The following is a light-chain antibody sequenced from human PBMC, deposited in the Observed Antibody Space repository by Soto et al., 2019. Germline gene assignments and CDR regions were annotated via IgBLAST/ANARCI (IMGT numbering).Light chain of an antibody. Sequence: IVLTQAPGTLSLSPVERATLSCRARQSVSSNYLAWYQHRPRQAPRLLIYGASSRATGIPDRFSGSGARTDFTLTTSRLEPEDFAVYYCQQYATSPALTFGGGTKVDIK. J-gene: IGKJ4*01. CDR2: GAS. V-gene: IGKV3-20*01. CDR3: QQYATSPALT. CDR1: QSVSSNY.